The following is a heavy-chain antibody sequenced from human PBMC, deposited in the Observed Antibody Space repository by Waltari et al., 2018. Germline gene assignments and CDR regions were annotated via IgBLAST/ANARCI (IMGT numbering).Heavy chain of an antibody. CDR1: GGSISSSSYY. CDR3: ARDGGLGSSSSRVGY. D-gene: IGHD6-6*01. V-gene: IGHV4-39*07. CDR2: IYYSGST. Sequence: QLQLQESGPGLVKPSETLSLTCTVSGGSISSSSYYWGWIRQPPGKGLEWIGSIYYSGSTYYNPSLKSRVTISVDTSKNQFSLKQSSVTAADTAVYYCARDGGLGSSSSRVGYWGQGTLVTVSS. J-gene: IGHJ4*02.